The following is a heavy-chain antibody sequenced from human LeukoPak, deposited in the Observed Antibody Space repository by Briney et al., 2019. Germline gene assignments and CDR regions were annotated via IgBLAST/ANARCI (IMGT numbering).Heavy chain of an antibody. CDR2: ITSDGGGT. Sequence: QPGGSLRFSCAASGFMFSHSSIHWARQPPGKGLEYVSAITSDGGGTFYANSVTGRFTISRDNSKDTLSLHMASLTTEDTAVYYCARETATGVTSSWYYDCWGQGTLVTVSS. CDR1: GFMFSHSS. D-gene: IGHD6-13*01. CDR3: ARETATGVTSSWYYDC. J-gene: IGHJ4*02. V-gene: IGHV3-64*01.